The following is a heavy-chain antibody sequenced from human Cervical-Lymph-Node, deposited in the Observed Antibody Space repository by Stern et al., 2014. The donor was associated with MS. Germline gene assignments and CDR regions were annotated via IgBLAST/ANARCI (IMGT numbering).Heavy chain of an antibody. CDR1: GFTFNTYS. CDR3: ARGFDP. J-gene: IGHJ5*02. CDR2: ISTDGFTK. Sequence: EMQLVESGGGLVRPGGSLRLSCAASGFTFNTYSMNWFRQAPGKGLEWVSYISTDGFTKEYADSVKGRFTVSRDNARNSLYLHIDSLRAQDTAVYYCARGFDPWGRGTLVTVSS. V-gene: IGHV3-48*01.